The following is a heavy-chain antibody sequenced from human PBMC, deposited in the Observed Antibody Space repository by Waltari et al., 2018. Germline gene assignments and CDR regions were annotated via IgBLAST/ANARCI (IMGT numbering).Heavy chain of an antibody. CDR2: IYYSGRP. Sequence: QLQLQESGPGLVKPSETLSLTCTVSGGSISSSSYYWGWIRQPPGKGLEWIGSIYYSGRPYYNPSLKSRVTISVDTSKNQFSLKLSSVTAADTAVYYCARDKTSAGAFDIWGQGTMVTVSS. CDR3: ARDKTSAGAFDI. CDR1: GGSISSSSYY. V-gene: IGHV4-39*07. J-gene: IGHJ3*02.